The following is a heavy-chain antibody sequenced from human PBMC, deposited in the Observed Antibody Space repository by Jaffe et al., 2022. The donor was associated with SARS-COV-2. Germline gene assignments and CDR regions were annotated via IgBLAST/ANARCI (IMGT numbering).Heavy chain of an antibody. Sequence: EVQLVESGGGLVQPGGSLRLSCVASGFTFSNSWMSWVRQPPGKGLEWVAHIKADGSEKHYVDSVKGRFTISRDNAKNSIYLQMNSLRAEDTAVYYCARDAGARQFEDWGQGTLVTVSS. D-gene: IGHD6-25*01. V-gene: IGHV3-7*01. CDR1: GFTFSNSW. J-gene: IGHJ4*02. CDR3: ARDAGARQFED. CDR2: IKADGSEK.